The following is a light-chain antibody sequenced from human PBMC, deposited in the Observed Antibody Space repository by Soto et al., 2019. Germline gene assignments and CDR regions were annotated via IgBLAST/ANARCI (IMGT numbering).Light chain of an antibody. CDR2: AAS. V-gene: IGKV1-39*01. Sequence: DIQMTQSPSSLSASVGDIVTITCRASQSISSYLNWYQQKPGKAPKLLIYAASSLQSGVPSRFSGSGSGTDFTLTISSLQPEDFATYYCQQYHIYSGTFGQGTKVDIK. J-gene: IGKJ1*01. CDR3: QQYHIYSGT. CDR1: QSISSY.